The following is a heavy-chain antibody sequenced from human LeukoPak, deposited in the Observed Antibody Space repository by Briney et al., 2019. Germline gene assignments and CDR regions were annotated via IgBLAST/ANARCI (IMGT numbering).Heavy chain of an antibody. Sequence: GGSLRLSCAASGFTFSSYAMHWVRQAPGKGLEWVADISYDGSNKYYADSVKGRFTISRDNSKNTLYLQMNSLRAEDAAVYYCAKGNSRRYVEYFQHWGQGTLVTVSS. CDR2: ISYDGSNK. J-gene: IGHJ1*01. CDR3: AKGNSRRYVEYFQH. CDR1: GFTFSSYA. D-gene: IGHD6-13*01. V-gene: IGHV3-30-3*01.